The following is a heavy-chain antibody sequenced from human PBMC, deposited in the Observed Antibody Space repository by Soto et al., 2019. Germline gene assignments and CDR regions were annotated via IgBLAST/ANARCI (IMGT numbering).Heavy chain of an antibody. D-gene: IGHD5-12*01. CDR3: EQGAEMATITGFDY. CDR1: GFTFSSYA. J-gene: IGHJ4*02. CDR2: ISYDGSNK. V-gene: IGHV3-30-3*01. Sequence: PGGSLRLSCAASGFTFSSYAMHWVRQAPGKGLEWVAVISYDGSNKYYADSVKGRFTISRDNSKNTLYLQMNSLRAEDTAVYYCEQGAEMATITGFDYWGQGTLVTVSS.